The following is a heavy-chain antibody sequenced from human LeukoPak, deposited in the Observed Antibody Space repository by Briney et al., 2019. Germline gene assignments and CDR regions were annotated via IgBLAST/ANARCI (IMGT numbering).Heavy chain of an antibody. CDR2: IYSGGST. CDR3: AKDLQLSSSTGDY. J-gene: IGHJ4*02. Sequence: GGSLRLSCAASGFTVSSNYMSWVRQAPGKGLEWVSVIYSGGSTYYADSVKGRFTISRDNSKNSLYLQMNSLRAEDTAVYYCAKDLQLSSSTGDYWGQGTLVTVSS. V-gene: IGHV3-66*01. D-gene: IGHD5-18*01. CDR1: GFTVSSNY.